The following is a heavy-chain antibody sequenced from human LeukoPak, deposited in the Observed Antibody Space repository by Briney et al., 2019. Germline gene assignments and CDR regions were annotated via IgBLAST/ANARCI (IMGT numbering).Heavy chain of an antibody. CDR3: ARQTMVAATLDY. CDR1: GGSISSSSYY. D-gene: IGHD2-15*01. CDR2: IYYSGST. J-gene: IGHJ4*02. V-gene: IGHV4-39*01. Sequence: PSETLSLTCTVSGGSISSSSYYWGWIRQPPGKGLEWIGSIYYSGSTYYNPSLKSRVTISVDTSKNQFSLKLSSVTAADTAVYYCARQTMVAATLDYWGQGTLVTVSS.